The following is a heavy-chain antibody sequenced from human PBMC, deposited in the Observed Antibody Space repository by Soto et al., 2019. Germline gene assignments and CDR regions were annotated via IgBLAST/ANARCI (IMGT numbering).Heavy chain of an antibody. V-gene: IGHV1-69*12. CDR1: GGTFSTYA. CDR2: IIPIFSTA. Sequence: QVQLVQSGAEVKKPGSSVKVSCKSSGGTFSTYAISWVRQAPGQGLELMGGIIPIFSTANYAQKFQGRVTITADESTTTAYMELISLRSEDTAVYYCARDEMVVATGSRTWHYYYGMDVWGQGTTVTVSS. CDR3: ARDEMVVATGSRTWHYYYGMDV. D-gene: IGHD2-15*01. J-gene: IGHJ6*02.